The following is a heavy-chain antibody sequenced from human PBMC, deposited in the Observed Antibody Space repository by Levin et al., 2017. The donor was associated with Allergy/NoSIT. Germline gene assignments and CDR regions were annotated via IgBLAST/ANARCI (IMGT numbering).Heavy chain of an antibody. CDR1: GGSISSYY. CDR3: AREWGVGATGAFDI. Sequence: SETLSLTCTVSGGSISSYYWSWIRQPPGKGLEWIGYIYYSGSTNYNPSLKSRVTISVDTSKNQFSLKLSSVTAADTAVYYCAREWGVGATGAFDIWGQGTMVTVSS. J-gene: IGHJ3*02. D-gene: IGHD1-26*01. V-gene: IGHV4-59*01. CDR2: IYYSGST.